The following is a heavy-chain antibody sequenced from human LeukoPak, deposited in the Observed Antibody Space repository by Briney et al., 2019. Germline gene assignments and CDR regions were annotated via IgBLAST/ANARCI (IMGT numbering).Heavy chain of an antibody. CDR3: ARETYYYGSGSRDYYMDV. J-gene: IGHJ6*03. CDR1: GCSISSYY. CDR2: IYTSGST. D-gene: IGHD3-10*01. V-gene: IGHV4-4*07. Sequence: SDTLSLTCTVSGCSISSYYWSWIRQSAGKGLEWIGRIYTSGSTNYNPSLKSRVTMSVDKSKNQFSLKQSSVTAAETAVYYCARETYYYGSGSRDYYMDVWGKGTTVTVSS.